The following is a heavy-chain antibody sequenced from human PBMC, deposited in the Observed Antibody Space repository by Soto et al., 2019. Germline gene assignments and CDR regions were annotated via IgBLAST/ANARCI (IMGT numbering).Heavy chain of an antibody. CDR1: GYSFSSYW. J-gene: IGHJ4*02. CDR3: ARSVYDSADYFLDS. Sequence: GESLKISCKGSGYSFSSYWIGWVRQMPGKGLEWMGVIYPGDSDTRYSPSFQGQVTISADKSISTAYLQWSSLKASDTAMYYCARSVYDSADYFLDSWGQGTPVPVSP. CDR2: IYPGDSDT. V-gene: IGHV5-51*01. D-gene: IGHD3-22*01.